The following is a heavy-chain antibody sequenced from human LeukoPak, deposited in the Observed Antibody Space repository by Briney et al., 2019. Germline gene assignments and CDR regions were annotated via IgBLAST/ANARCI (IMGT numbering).Heavy chain of an antibody. CDR3: ARVARGDYYYYYMDV. J-gene: IGHJ6*03. CDR2: INNDGSST. CDR1: GFTFSSYS. Sequence: GGSLRLSCAASGFTFSSYSMNWVRQAPGKGLVWVSRINNDGSSTSYADSVQGRFTISRDNAKNTLYLQMNSLRAEDTALYYCARVARGDYYYYYMDVWGKGTTVTVSS. V-gene: IGHV3-74*01. D-gene: IGHD3-10*01.